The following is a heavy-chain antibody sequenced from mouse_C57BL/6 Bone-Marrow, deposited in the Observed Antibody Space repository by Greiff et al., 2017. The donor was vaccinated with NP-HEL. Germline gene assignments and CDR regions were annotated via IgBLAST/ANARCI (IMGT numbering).Heavy chain of an antibody. V-gene: IGHV5-17*01. CDR3: ARVGLRLRYAMDY. CDR2: ISSGSSTI. CDR1: GFTFSDYG. J-gene: IGHJ4*01. D-gene: IGHD2-4*01. Sequence: DVMLVESGGGLVKPGGSLKLSCAASGFTFSDYGMHWVRQAPEKGLEWVAYISSGSSTIYYADTVKGRFTISRDNAKNTLFLQMTSLRSEDTAMYYCARVGLRLRYAMDYWGQGTSVTVSS.